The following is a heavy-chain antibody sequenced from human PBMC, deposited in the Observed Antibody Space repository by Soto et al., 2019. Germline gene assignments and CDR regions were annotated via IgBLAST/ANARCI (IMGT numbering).Heavy chain of an antibody. D-gene: IGHD4-4*01. CDR2: ISYDGSNK. V-gene: IGHV3-30*18. CDR1: GFTFSSYG. Sequence: QVQLVESGGGVVQPGRSLRLSCAASGFTFSSYGMHWVRQAPGKGLEWVAVISYDGSNKYYADSVKGRFTISRDNSKNTLYLQMNSLRAEDTAVYYCAKDLGYSNAMSYFDYWGQGTLVTVSS. CDR3: AKDLGYSNAMSYFDY. J-gene: IGHJ4*02.